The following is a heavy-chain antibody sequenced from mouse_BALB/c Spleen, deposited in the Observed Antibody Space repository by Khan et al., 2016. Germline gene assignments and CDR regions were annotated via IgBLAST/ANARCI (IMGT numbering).Heavy chain of an antibody. CDR3: VSIYDGYAWFVY. CDR2: IDPSDNYT. D-gene: IGHD2-3*01. J-gene: IGHJ3*01. V-gene: IGHV1-69*02. Sequence: QVQLQQPGAELAKPGASVKLSCKASVYTFTTYWMHWVKQRPGQGLEWIGEIDPSDNYTNYNQNFKGKATLTVDKSSSTAYMQLSSLTSEDSAVYYCVSIYDGYAWFVYWGQGTLVTVSA. CDR1: VYTFTTYW.